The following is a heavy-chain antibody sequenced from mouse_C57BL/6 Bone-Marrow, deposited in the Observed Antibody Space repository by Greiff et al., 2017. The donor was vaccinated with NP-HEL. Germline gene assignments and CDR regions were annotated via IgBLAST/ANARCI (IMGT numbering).Heavy chain of an antibody. Sequence: DVKLVESGGDLVKPGGSLKLSCAASGFTFSSYGMSWVRQTPDKRLEWVATISSGCSYTYYPDSVQGRFTISRDNAKNTLYLQMSSLKSEDTAMYDCARRRLRDYYAMDYWGQGTSVTVAS. CDR2: ISSGCSYT. J-gene: IGHJ4*01. CDR3: ARRRLRDYYAMDY. V-gene: IGHV5-6*02. D-gene: IGHD1-2*01. CDR1: GFTFSSYG.